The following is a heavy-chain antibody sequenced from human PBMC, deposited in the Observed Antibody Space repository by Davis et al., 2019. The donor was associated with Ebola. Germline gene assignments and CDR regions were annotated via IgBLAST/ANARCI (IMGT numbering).Heavy chain of an antibody. Sequence: PGGSLRLSCAASGFDFSDYSMTWVRQAPGKGLQWPSYISSGGVTTYYADSVTGRFSTSRDNAKNSLFLQMSSLRDEDTAVYYCARGDGYNFWDYWGQGTLVTVSS. J-gene: IGHJ4*02. V-gene: IGHV3-48*02. CDR3: ARGDGYNFWDY. CDR2: ISSGGVTT. CDR1: GFDFSDYS. D-gene: IGHD5-24*01.